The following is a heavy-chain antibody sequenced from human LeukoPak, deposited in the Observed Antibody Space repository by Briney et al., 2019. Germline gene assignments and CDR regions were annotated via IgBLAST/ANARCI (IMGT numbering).Heavy chain of an antibody. CDR3: ARGPHERSGYPDD. V-gene: IGHV1-18*01. Sequence: ASVKVSCKASGYTFTSYAFRWVRQAPGQGLEWMGWISPYNGNTNYAQKFQGRVTLTTDTSTSTAYMELRSLRSDDTAVYYCARGPHERSGYPDDWGQGTLVTVSS. CDR1: GYTFTSYA. D-gene: IGHD3-22*01. CDR2: ISPYNGNT. J-gene: IGHJ4*02.